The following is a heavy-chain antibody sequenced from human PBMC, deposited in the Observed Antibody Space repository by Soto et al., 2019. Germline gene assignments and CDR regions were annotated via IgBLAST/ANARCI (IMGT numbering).Heavy chain of an antibody. CDR2: IYRSDSDI. CDR1: GYRFTNYW. CDR3: ARPSAGISSSWYTAFDI. V-gene: IGHV5-51*01. Sequence: GESLKISCKGSGYRFTNYWIAWVRQRPGKGLEWMGIIYRSDSDIRYSPSFQGQVTISADKSINTAYLQWSSLKASDTATYYCARPSAGISSSWYTAFDIWGQGTMVTVSS. D-gene: IGHD6-13*01. J-gene: IGHJ3*02.